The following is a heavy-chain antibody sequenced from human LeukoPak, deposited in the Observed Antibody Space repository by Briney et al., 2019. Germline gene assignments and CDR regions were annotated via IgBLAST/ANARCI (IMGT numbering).Heavy chain of an antibody. CDR3: AKESSGIAVAGTGYFDL. CDR2: ISWNSGSI. V-gene: IGHV3-9*01. Sequence: GGSLRVSCAASGFTFDDYAMHWVRQAPGKGLEWVSGISWNSGSIGYADSVKGRFTISRDNAKDSLYLQMNSLRAEDTALYYCAKESSGIAVAGTGYFDLWGRGTLVTVSS. J-gene: IGHJ2*01. CDR1: GFTFDDYA. D-gene: IGHD6-19*01.